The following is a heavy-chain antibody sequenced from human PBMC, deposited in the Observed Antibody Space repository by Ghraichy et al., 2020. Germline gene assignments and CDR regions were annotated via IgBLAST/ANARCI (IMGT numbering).Heavy chain of an antibody. V-gene: IGHV3-9*01. CDR1: GFTFDEHA. J-gene: IGHJ6*02. CDR2: FLWNGGEI. CDR3: VKDSQAGGADV. D-gene: IGHD1-26*01. Sequence: GGSLRLSCLGSGFTFDEHAMHWVRQGPGKGLEWVSGFLWNGGEIDYADSVKGRFTTSRDNAKNSLYLQMNSLRPEDTALYYCVKDSQAGGADVWGQGTTVTVSS.